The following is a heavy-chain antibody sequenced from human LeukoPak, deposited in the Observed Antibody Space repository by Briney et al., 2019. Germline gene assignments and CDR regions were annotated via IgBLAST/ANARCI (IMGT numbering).Heavy chain of an antibody. V-gene: IGHV1-24*01. Sequence: ASVKVSCKVSGYTLTELSMHWVRQAPGKGLEWMGGFDPEDGETIYAQKFQGRVTMTEDTSTETAYMELSSLRSEDTAVYYCATDLNYYGSGSYYDYWGQGTLVTVSS. CDR2: FDPEDGET. CDR3: ATDLNYYGSGSYYDY. CDR1: GYTLTELS. J-gene: IGHJ4*02. D-gene: IGHD3-10*01.